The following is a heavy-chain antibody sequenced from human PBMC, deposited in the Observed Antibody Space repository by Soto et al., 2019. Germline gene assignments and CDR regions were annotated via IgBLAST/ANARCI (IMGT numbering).Heavy chain of an antibody. CDR1: GGSISSGDYF. V-gene: IGHV4-30-4*01. CDR2: ISSIGST. J-gene: IGHJ6*02. D-gene: IGHD3-9*01. CDR3: ARGLVIRPYYYHGMDV. Sequence: QESGPGLVKPSQTLSLTCTVSGGSISSGDYFWSWIRXSPGKXLEWIGYISSIGSTYYNPSLKSRVSVSRDTSKNQFSLKLSSVTTTDTAVYYCARGLVIRPYYYHGMDVWGQGTTVTVSS.